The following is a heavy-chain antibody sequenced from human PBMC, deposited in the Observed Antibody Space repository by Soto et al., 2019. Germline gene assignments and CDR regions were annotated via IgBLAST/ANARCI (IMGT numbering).Heavy chain of an antibody. CDR2: IKSDGSST. CDR1: GITFSSHW. D-gene: IGHD5-12*01. J-gene: IGHJ4*02. V-gene: IGHV3-74*01. CDR3: ASPPQGEMAAIIGN. Sequence: GGSLRLSCAASGITFSSHWMHWVRQAPGKGLVWVSRIKSDGSSTSYADSVKGRFTISRDNAKNTLYLQMNSLRAEDTAVYYCASPPQGEMAAIIGNWGQGTLVTVSS.